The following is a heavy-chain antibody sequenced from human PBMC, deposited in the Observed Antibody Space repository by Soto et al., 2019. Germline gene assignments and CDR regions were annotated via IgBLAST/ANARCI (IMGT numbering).Heavy chain of an antibody. Sequence: ASVKVSCKASGYTFTSYGISWVRQAPGQGLEWMGWISAYNGNTNYAQKLQGRVTMTTDTSTSTAYMELRSLRSDDTAVYYCAREEVTMVRGVMSAWFDPWGQGTLVTVSS. CDR1: GYTFTSYG. J-gene: IGHJ5*02. CDR2: ISAYNGNT. CDR3: AREEVTMVRGVMSAWFDP. D-gene: IGHD3-10*01. V-gene: IGHV1-18*01.